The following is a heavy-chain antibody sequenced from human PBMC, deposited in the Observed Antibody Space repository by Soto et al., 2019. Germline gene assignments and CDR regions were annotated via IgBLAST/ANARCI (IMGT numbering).Heavy chain of an antibody. D-gene: IGHD6-13*01. J-gene: IGHJ4*02. CDR3: ARALQQLVHGRELWFDY. Sequence: GGSLRLSCAASGFTFSSYGMHWVRQAPGKGLEWVAVIWYDGSNKYYADSVKGRFTISRDNSKNTLYLQMNSLRAEDTAVYYCARALQQLVHGRELWFDYWGQGTLVTVSS. CDR2: IWYDGSNK. V-gene: IGHV3-33*01. CDR1: GFTFSSYG.